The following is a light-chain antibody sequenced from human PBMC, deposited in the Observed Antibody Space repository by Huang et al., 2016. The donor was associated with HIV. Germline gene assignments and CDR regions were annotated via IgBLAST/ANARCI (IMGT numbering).Light chain of an antibody. CDR2: DAS. CDR3: QQYDSLPPWT. Sequence: DIQMTQSPSSLSASVGDRVTITCQASQDIAKYLNWYQQKPGQAPKLLSYDASTLETGVPSRFSGSASGTDFTFTISSLQPEDIATYYCQQYDSLPPWTFGQGTRVEIK. CDR1: QDIAKY. V-gene: IGKV1-33*01. J-gene: IGKJ1*01.